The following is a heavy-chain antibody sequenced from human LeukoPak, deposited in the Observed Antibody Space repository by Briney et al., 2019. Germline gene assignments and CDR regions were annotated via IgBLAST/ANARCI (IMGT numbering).Heavy chain of an antibody. Sequence: PSETLSLTCTVSGGSISSGSYYWSWIRQPAGKGLEWIGRIYTSGSTNYNPSLKSRVTISVDTSKNQFSLKLSSVTAADTAVYYCARGRSMVRGLFSAYTYYYYYMDVWGKGTTVTISS. CDR3: ARGRSMVRGLFSAYTYYYYYMDV. CDR1: GGSISSGSYY. CDR2: IYTSGST. J-gene: IGHJ6*03. V-gene: IGHV4-61*02. D-gene: IGHD3-10*01.